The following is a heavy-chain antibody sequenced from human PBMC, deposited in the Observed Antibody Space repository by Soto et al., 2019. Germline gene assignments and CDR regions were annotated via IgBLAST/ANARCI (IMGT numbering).Heavy chain of an antibody. CDR3: ARELRNYSKVYYYGMDV. V-gene: IGHV4-30-4*08. CDR2: IYYSGST. D-gene: IGHD1-7*01. J-gene: IGHJ6*02. Sequence: SETLSLTCTVSGGSISTGDYYWSWVRQHPGKGLEWIGYIYYSGSTYYNPSLQSRLTMSVDTSKNQFSLKLSSVTAADTAVYYCARELRNYSKVYYYGMDVWAQGTTVTVSS. CDR1: GGSISTGDYY.